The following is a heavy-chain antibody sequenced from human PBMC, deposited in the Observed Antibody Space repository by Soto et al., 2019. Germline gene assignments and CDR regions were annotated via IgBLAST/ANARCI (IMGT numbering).Heavy chain of an antibody. D-gene: IGHD2-21*02. CDR1: GESISSSSYY. J-gene: IGHJ4*02. CDR2: IYYSGRT. Sequence: PGETLSLTFIVSGESISSSSYYWGWIRQPPGKGLEWIGSIYYSGRTYYNPSFKSRVTISIDTSKNQFSLKLSSVTATDTAVYYCARQRTTVVTQAYFDHWGQGALVTVSS. CDR3: ARQRTTVVTQAYFDH. V-gene: IGHV4-39*01.